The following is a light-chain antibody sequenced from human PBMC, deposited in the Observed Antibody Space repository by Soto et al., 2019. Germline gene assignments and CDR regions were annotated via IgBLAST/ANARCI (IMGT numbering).Light chain of an antibody. J-gene: IGLJ2*01. V-gene: IGLV1-47*02. CDR1: SSNIGSNY. CDR2: SNN. Sequence: QSVLTQPPSASGTPGQRVTISCSGSSSNIGSNYVYWYQQLPGTAPKLLIYSNNQRPSGVPDRFSGSKSGTSASLAISGLRSEDEADYYCATWDDRMSGHVVFGGGTKLTVL. CDR3: ATWDDRMSGHVV.